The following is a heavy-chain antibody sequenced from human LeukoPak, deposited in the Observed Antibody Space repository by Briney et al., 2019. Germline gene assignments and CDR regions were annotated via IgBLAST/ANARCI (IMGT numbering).Heavy chain of an antibody. CDR3: ARESAAMVIDY. V-gene: IGHV3-7*01. CDR2: IKEDGSVK. J-gene: IGHJ4*02. CDR1: GFTFSGYS. D-gene: IGHD5-18*01. Sequence: GGSLRLSCAASGFTFSGYSMSWVRQAPGKGLERVANIKEDGSVKFYLDSVKGRFTISRDNAKSSLYLQLNSLRAEDTAVYYCARESAAMVIDYWGQGTLVTVSS.